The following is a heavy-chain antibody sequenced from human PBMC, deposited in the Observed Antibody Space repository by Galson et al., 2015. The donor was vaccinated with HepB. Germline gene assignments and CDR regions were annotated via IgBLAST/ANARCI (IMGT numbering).Heavy chain of an antibody. CDR2: MNPNSGNT. CDR1: GYTFTSYD. V-gene: IGHV1-8*01. CDR3: AKEFDDAHSTRGYLHC. D-gene: IGHD2-2*01. J-gene: IGHJ4*02. Sequence: SVKVSCKASGYTFTSYDISWVRQATAQGLEWMGWMNPNSGNTGYAQKFQGRVTMTRNTSISTAYMELNSLRPEDTAVYYCAKEFDDAHSTRGYLHCWGQGTLVTVSS.